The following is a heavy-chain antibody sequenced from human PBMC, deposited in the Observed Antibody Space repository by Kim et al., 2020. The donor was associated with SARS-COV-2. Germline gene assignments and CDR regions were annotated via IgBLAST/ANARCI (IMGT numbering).Heavy chain of an antibody. Sequence: ASVKVSCKASGYTFTGYYMHWVRQAPGQGLEWMGWINPNSGGTNYAQKFQGRVTMTRDTSISTAYMELSRLRSDDTAVYYCAREPGITMIVVVTRNYAFDIWGQGTMVTVSS. CDR3: AREPGITMIVVVTRNYAFDI. D-gene: IGHD3-22*01. CDR2: INPNSGGT. J-gene: IGHJ3*02. CDR1: GYTFTGYY. V-gene: IGHV1-2*02.